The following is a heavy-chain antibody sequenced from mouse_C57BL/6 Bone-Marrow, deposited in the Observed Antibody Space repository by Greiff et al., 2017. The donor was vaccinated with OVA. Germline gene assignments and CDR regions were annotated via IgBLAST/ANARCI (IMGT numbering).Heavy chain of an antibody. J-gene: IGHJ3*01. Sequence: VQLQQSGPELVKPGASVKMSCKASGYTFTDYNMHWVKQSHGKSLEWIGYINPNNGGTSYNQKFKGKATLTVNKSSSTAYMELRSLTSEDSAVYYCARKRGFYGGFAYWGQGTLVTVSA. CDR1: GYTFTDYN. V-gene: IGHV1-22*01. CDR2: INPNNGGT. CDR3: ARKRGFYGGFAY. D-gene: IGHD1-1*01.